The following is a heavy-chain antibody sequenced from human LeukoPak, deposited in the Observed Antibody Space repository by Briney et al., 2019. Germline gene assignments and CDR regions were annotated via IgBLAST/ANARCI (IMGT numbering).Heavy chain of an antibody. Sequence: GGSLRLSCAASGFTFSDYYMSWIRQAPGKGLEWVSYISSSGSTIYYADSVKGRFTISRDNAKNSLYLQMNSLRAEDTAVYYCATRNSSSWYGGYYGMDVWGQGTTVTVSS. D-gene: IGHD6-13*01. CDR3: ATRNSSSWYGGYYGMDV. V-gene: IGHV3-11*01. J-gene: IGHJ6*02. CDR2: ISSSGSTI. CDR1: GFTFSDYY.